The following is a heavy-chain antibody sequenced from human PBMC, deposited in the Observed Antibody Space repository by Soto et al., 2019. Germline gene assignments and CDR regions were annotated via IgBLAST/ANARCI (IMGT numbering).Heavy chain of an antibody. CDR1: GFTFSTYA. D-gene: IGHD3-3*01. CDR3: AKDGSYYDFDY. V-gene: IGHV3-23*01. J-gene: IGHJ4*02. CDR2: FSGSGGST. Sequence: HPGGSLRLSCAASGFTFSTYAMSWVRQAPGKGLEWVSSFSGSGGSTYYADSVKGRFTISRDNSKNTLYLRMDSLRAEDTAVYYCAKDGSYYDFDYWGQGTLVTVSS.